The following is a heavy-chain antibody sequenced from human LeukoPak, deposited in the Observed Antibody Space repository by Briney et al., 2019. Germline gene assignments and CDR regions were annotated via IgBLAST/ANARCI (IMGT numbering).Heavy chain of an antibody. V-gene: IGHV4-4*07. Sequence: SETLSLTCTVSGGSISSYYWSWIRRPAGKGLEWIGRIYTSGSTNYNPSLKSRLAMSVDTSKNQFSLKLTSVTAADTAVYFCTRGLAAAYDYNWFDSWGQGTLVTVSS. J-gene: IGHJ5*01. D-gene: IGHD5-12*01. CDR2: IYTSGST. CDR3: TRGLAAAYDYNWFDS. CDR1: GGSISSYY.